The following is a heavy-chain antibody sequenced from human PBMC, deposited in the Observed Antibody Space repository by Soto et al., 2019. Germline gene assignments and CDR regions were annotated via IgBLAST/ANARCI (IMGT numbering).Heavy chain of an antibody. CDR1: GYTFTIYG. CDR3: ARGYYYDSSGYYRFDY. Sequence: ASVKVSCKASGYTFTIYGISCVLQSPLQGLEWMGWISAYNGNTNYAQKLQGRVTMTTDTSTSTAYMELRSLRSDDTAVYYCARGYYYDSSGYYRFDYWGQGTLVTVSS. V-gene: IGHV1-18*01. J-gene: IGHJ4*02. CDR2: ISAYNGNT. D-gene: IGHD3-22*01.